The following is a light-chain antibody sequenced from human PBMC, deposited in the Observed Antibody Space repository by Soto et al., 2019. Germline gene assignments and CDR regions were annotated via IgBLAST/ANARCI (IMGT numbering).Light chain of an antibody. Sequence: AIRMTQSPSSFSASTGDRVTITCRASQGISSYLAWYQQKPGKAPKLLIYAASTLQSGVPSRFSGSGSGTDFTLTISRLEPEDFAVYYCQQYGSPPRTFGQGTKVEIK. CDR2: AAS. V-gene: IGKV1-8*01. J-gene: IGKJ1*01. CDR1: QGISSY. CDR3: QQYGSPPRT.